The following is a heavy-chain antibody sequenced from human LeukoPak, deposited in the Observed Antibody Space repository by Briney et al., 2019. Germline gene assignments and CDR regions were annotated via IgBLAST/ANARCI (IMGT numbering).Heavy chain of an antibody. D-gene: IGHD3-10*01. CDR3: ARALWFGPLYAFDI. J-gene: IGHJ3*02. Sequence: PSETLSLTCTVSGGSISSSNYYWGWIRQSPGKGLEWIGSIYSRGSTYYNPSLKSRVIVSSDMSKNQFSLMLNSVTAADTAVYYCARALWFGPLYAFDIWGQGTMVTVSS. V-gene: IGHV4-39*07. CDR2: IYSRGST. CDR1: GGSISSSNYY.